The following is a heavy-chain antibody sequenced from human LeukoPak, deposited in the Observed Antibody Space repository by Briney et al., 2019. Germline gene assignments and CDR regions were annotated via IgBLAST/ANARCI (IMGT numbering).Heavy chain of an antibody. V-gene: IGHV3-9*01. J-gene: IGHJ4*02. CDR3: AKGLYYDSSGYLGTFDY. CDR1: GFTFDDYA. CDR2: ISWNSGSI. Sequence: GGSLRLSCEPSGFTFDDYARHWVRQAQGKGLGGVSGISWNSGSIGYADSVKGRFTISRDNAKNSLYLQMNSLRAEDTALYYCAKGLYYDSSGYLGTFDYWGQGTLVTVSS. D-gene: IGHD3-22*01.